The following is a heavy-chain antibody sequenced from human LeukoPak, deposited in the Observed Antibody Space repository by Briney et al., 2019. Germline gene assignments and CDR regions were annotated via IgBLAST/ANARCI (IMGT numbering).Heavy chain of an antibody. D-gene: IGHD1-26*01. Sequence: GGSLRLSCAASGFTFSTYAMSWVRQAPGKGLEWVSTLSGSGGNTYYADSVKGRFTISRDNSKNTLYLQMNSLRAEDTAIYYCAKDQTWELPHYFDFWGQGTLVTVSS. J-gene: IGHJ4*02. CDR3: AKDQTWELPHYFDF. CDR2: LSGSGGNT. CDR1: GFTFSTYA. V-gene: IGHV3-23*01.